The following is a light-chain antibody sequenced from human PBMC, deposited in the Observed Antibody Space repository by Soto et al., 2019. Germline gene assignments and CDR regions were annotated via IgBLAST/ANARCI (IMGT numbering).Light chain of an antibody. CDR2: NTD. V-gene: IGLV1-47*02. J-gene: IGLJ3*02. CDR3: ATWDDSLSRRV. Sequence: QSVLTQPPSASGTPGQRVTISCSGSTSNVGNHFVYWYQHLPGTAPRLLIYNTDQRPSRVPDRFSGSKSGASASLAISGLRADDAGDYYCATWDDSLSRRVFGGGTKLTVL. CDR1: TSNVGNHF.